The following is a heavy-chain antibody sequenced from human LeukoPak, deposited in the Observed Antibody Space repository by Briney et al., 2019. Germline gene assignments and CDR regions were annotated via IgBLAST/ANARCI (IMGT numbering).Heavy chain of an antibody. CDR3: AREGITIFGVVIPNYYGMDV. Sequence: GGSLRLSCAASGFTFSSYAMHWVRQAPGKGLEWVAVISYDGSNKYYADSVKGRFTISRDNSKNTLYLQMNSLRAEDTAVYYCAREGITIFGVVIPNYYGMDVWGQGTTVTVSS. CDR2: ISYDGSNK. J-gene: IGHJ6*02. V-gene: IGHV3-30-3*01. CDR1: GFTFSSYA. D-gene: IGHD3-3*01.